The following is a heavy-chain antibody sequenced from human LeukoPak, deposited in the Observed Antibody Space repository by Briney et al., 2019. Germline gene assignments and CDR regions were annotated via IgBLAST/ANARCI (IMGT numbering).Heavy chain of an antibody. D-gene: IGHD2-21*01. CDR1: GGSISSGGYY. J-gene: IGHJ4*02. Sequence: PSETLSLTCTVSGGSISSGGYYRSWIRQHPGKGLEWIGYIYYSGSTYYNPSLKSRVTISVDTSKNQFSLKLSSVTAADAAVYYCAREAGWGFLFDYWGQGTLVTVSS. CDR2: IYYSGST. V-gene: IGHV4-31*03. CDR3: AREAGWGFLFDY.